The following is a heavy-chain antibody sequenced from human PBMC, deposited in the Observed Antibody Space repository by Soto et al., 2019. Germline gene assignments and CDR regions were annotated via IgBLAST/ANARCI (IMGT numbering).Heavy chain of an antibody. CDR2: INAGNGNT. CDR3: ARPMVRGDKYYYYGMDV. CDR1: GYTFTSYA. J-gene: IGHJ6*02. D-gene: IGHD3-10*01. V-gene: IGHV1-3*01. Sequence: GASVKVSCKASGYTFTSYAMHWVRQAPGQRLEWMGWINAGNGNTKYSQKFQGRVTITRDTSASTAYMELSSLRSEDTAVYYCARPMVRGDKYYYYGMDVWGQGTTVTVSS.